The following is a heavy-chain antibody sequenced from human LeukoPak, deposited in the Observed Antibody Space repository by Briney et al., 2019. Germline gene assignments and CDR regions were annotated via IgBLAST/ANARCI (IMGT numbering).Heavy chain of an antibody. Sequence: SETLSLTCSVSGGSISSSYWSWIRQPPGKGLEWIGYIYYSGHTDYNPSLKSRVTISLDTSKNQFSLKLNSVTAADTAVYYCARQGGSYGRAFGYWGQGTLVTVSS. CDR3: ARQGGSYGRAFGY. J-gene: IGHJ4*02. V-gene: IGHV4-59*08. CDR1: GGSISSSY. D-gene: IGHD4-17*01. CDR2: IYYSGHT.